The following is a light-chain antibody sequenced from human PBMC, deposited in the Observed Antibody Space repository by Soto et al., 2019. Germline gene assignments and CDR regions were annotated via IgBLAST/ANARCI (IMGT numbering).Light chain of an antibody. CDR3: SSYTATSALIL. CDR1: SSDVAGYNY. V-gene: IGLV2-14*03. Sequence: QSALTQPASVSGSPGQSITISCTGTSSDVAGYNYVSWYQQHPGRAPQLILFDVNTRPSGVSNRFSGSKSGSTASLTISGLQAEDEADYYCSSYTATSALILFGGGTKVTV. CDR2: DVN. J-gene: IGLJ2*01.